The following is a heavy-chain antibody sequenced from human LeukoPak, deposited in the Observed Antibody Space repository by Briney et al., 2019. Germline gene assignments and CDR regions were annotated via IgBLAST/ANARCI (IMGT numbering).Heavy chain of an antibody. V-gene: IGHV3-23*01. CDR3: AKVPSGYYVIDY. CDR1: GFTFSSYA. Sequence: QPGRSLRLSCAASGFTFSSYAMHWVRQAPGKGLEWVSVISASGGSSYYADSVKGRFTISRDNSKNTLYLQMNSLRAEDTAVYYCAKVPSGYYVIDYWGQGTLVTVSS. CDR2: ISASGGSS. J-gene: IGHJ4*02. D-gene: IGHD3-22*01.